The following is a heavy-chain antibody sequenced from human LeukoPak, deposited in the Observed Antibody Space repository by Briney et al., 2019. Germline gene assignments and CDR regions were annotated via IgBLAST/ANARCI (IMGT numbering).Heavy chain of an antibody. CDR1: GFTFSNYW. CDR2: INRDGSER. D-gene: IGHD4-17*01. J-gene: IGHJ4*02. Sequence: PGGSLRLSGAASGFTFSNYWMTWVRQAPGKGLEWVANINRDGSERYYVDSVEGRFTISRDDAKSSLYLQMNSLRAEDTAVYYCVRDDRSYGVDYWGQGTPVTVSS. V-gene: IGHV3-7*01. CDR3: VRDDRSYGVDY.